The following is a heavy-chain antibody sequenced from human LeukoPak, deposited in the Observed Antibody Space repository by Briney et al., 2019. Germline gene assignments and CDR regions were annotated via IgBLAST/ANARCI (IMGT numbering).Heavy chain of an antibody. D-gene: IGHD1-26*01. Sequence: GGSLRLSCAASGFTSSSDAMSWVRQAPGKRLEWVSAISGSGGNTYYADSVKGRFTISRDNSKNTLYLQMNSLRAEDSAAYYCAKLRSGTTGNVEIWGQGTMVTVSS. CDR3: AKLRSGTTGNVEI. CDR1: GFTSSSDA. V-gene: IGHV3-23*01. CDR2: ISGSGGNT. J-gene: IGHJ3*02.